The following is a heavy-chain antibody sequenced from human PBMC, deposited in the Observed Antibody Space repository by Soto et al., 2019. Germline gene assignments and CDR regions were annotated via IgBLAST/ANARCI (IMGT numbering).Heavy chain of an antibody. CDR3: ARDFGGSYDTGGNWFDP. Sequence: SETLSLTCAVSGGSISSGGYSWSWIRQPPGKGLEWIGYIYYSGSTYYNPSLKSRVTISVDTSKNQFSLKLSSVTAADTAVYYCARDFGGSYDTGGNWFDPWGQGTLVTVSS. CDR2: IYYSGST. J-gene: IGHJ5*02. D-gene: IGHD1-26*01. CDR1: GGSISSGGYS. V-gene: IGHV4-31*11.